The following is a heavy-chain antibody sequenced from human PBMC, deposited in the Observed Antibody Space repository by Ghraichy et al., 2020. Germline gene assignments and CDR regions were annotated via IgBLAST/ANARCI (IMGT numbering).Heavy chain of an antibody. CDR1: GFTFDDYT. CDR2: ISWDGGST. V-gene: IGHV3-43*01. J-gene: IGHJ4*02. Sequence: LSLTRAASGFTFDDYTMHWVRQAPGKGLEWVSLISWDGGSTYYADSVKGRFTISRDNSKNSLYLQMNSLRTEDTALYYCAKDTRGRWLQFSDSFDYWGQGTLVTVSS. D-gene: IGHD5-24*01. CDR3: AKDTRGRWLQFSDSFDY.